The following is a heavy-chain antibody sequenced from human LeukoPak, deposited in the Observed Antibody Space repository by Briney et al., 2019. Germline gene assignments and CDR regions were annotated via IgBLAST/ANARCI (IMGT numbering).Heavy chain of an antibody. V-gene: IGHV4-59*08. D-gene: IGHD2/OR15-2a*01. J-gene: IGHJ4*02. CDR2: IFYSGSN. Sequence: SETLSLTCTVSGGSIIGHGLSWIRQPPGKGLEWIGDIFYSGSNNYNSSLKSRLSISLDTSKNQFSLSLSSVPAADTAMYYCARRNTADASIDFWGQGTLVIASS. CDR3: ARRNTADASIDF. CDR1: GGSIIGHG.